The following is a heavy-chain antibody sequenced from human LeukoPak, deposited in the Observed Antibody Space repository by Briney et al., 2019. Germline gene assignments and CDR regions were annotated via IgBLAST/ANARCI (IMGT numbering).Heavy chain of an antibody. Sequence: GASVKVSCKASGYTFTDYYIHWVRQAPGQGLEWMGWIHPNSGGTKSAQKFRGRVTMTRDTSISTAYMDLSSLRSDDTAVYYCALAYGSGLYHDYWGQGTLVTVSS. CDR3: ALAYGSGLYHDY. D-gene: IGHD6-19*01. CDR1: GYTFTDYY. CDR2: IHPNSGGT. J-gene: IGHJ4*02. V-gene: IGHV1-2*02.